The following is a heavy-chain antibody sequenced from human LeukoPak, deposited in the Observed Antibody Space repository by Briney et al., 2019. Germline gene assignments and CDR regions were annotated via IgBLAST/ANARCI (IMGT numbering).Heavy chain of an antibody. CDR1: GYTLTELS. CDR2: FDPEDGET. CDR3: ATGKGPGSGSWEPLDY. D-gene: IGHD3-10*01. V-gene: IGHV1-24*01. J-gene: IGHJ4*02. Sequence: ASVTVSSTVSGYTLTELSMHWVRQAPGKGVEWVGGFDPEDGETIYTQKFQGRVTMTEDTSTDTAYMELSSLRSEDTAVYYCATGKGPGSGSWEPLDYWGQGILLTVSS.